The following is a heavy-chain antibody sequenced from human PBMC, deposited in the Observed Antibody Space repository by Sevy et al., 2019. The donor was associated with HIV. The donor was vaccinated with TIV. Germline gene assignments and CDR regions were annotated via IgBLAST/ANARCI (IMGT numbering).Heavy chain of an antibody. CDR3: ARSIDY. J-gene: IGHJ4*02. CDR1: GFSFSSYW. V-gene: IGHV3-7*01. CDR2: VNLDGSEK. Sequence: GGSLRLSCAASGFSFSSYWMTWFRLAPGKELEWVANVNLDGSEKYYVDSVKGRFTISRDNARNSLYLQMNSLRAEDTAVYYCARSIDYWGQGTLVTVSS.